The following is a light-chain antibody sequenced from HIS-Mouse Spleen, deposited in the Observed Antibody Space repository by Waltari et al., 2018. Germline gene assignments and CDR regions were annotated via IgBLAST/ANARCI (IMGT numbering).Light chain of an antibody. Sequence: SYELTQPPSVSVSPGQTARITCSADALPKKYAYSYQQKSGQAPVLVIYEDSKRPSGIPERFSGSSSGTMATLTISGAQVEDEADYYCYSTDSSGNHRVFGGGTKLTVL. CDR3: YSTDSSGNHRV. CDR2: EDS. J-gene: IGLJ2*01. V-gene: IGLV3-10*01. CDR1: ALPKKY.